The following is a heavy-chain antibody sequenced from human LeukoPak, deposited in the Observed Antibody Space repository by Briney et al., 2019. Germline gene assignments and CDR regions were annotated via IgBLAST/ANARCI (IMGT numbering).Heavy chain of an antibody. CDR1: GDTLTELS. CDR2: FVPEDGKT. CDR3: ATLPRGHLFDS. D-gene: IGHD3-10*01. J-gene: IGHJ4*02. Sequence: GASVKVSCKLSGDTLTELSMHWVRQSPGKGLEWMGGFVPEDGKTIYAQKFQGRVTMTEDTSTDTAYMELSSLRSDDAAVYFCATLPRGHLFDSWGQGTLVTVSS. V-gene: IGHV1-24*01.